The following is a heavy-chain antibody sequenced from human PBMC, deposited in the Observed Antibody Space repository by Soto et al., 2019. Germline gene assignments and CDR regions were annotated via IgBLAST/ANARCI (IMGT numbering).Heavy chain of an antibody. CDR2: ISAYNGNT. CDR1: GYTFTSYG. D-gene: IGHD5-12*01. V-gene: IGHV1-18*01. J-gene: IGHJ4*02. Sequence: QVQLVQSGAEVKKPGASVKVSCKASGYTFTSYGISWVRQAPGQGLAWMGWISAYNGNTNYAQKLQGSVTMTTDTATSTEYMELRSLRSDDTAVYYCAREGSGYDHPFDYWGQGTLVTVSS. CDR3: AREGSGYDHPFDY.